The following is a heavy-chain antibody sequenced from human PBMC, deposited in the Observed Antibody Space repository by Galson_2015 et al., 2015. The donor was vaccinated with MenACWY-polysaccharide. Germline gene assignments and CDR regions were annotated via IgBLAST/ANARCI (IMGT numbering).Heavy chain of an antibody. Sequence: SLRLSCAASGFTFGSYAIHWARQAPGKGLEWVALISSDGKNAYYADSVGGRFTISRDNSKKTVSLEMNSLRNDDTAVYFCARDACSSVNCYSYFFYYMDVWGKGTTVNVSS. J-gene: IGHJ6*03. CDR2: ISSDGKNA. CDR3: ARDACSSVNCYSYFFYYMDV. V-gene: IGHV3-33*08. CDR1: GFTFGSYA. D-gene: IGHD2-2*01.